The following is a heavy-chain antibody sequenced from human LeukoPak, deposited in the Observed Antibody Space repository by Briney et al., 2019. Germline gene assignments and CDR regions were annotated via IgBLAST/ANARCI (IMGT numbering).Heavy chain of an antibody. Sequence: ASVKVSCKASGYTFTSYDINWVRQATGQGLEWMGWMNPNSGNTGYAQKFQGRVTMTRDTSISTAYMELSSLRSEDTAVYYCARPDPYYDFWSGYQFDAFDIWGQGTMVTVSS. CDR3: ARPDPYYDFWSGYQFDAFDI. CDR2: MNPNSGNT. D-gene: IGHD3-3*01. J-gene: IGHJ3*02. CDR1: GYTFTSYD. V-gene: IGHV1-8*01.